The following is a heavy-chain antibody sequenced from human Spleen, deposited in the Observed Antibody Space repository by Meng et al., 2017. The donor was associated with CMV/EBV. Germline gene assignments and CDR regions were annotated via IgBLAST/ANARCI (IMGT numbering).Heavy chain of an antibody. CDR2: IKQDGSEK. CDR3: ARPKPDFWSGPFDY. Sequence: GESLKISCVTSGFTFTNFALAWIRQAPGKGLEWVANIKQDGSEKYYVDSVKGRFTISRDNAKNSLYLQMNSLRAEDTAVYYCARPKPDFWSGPFDYWGQGTLVTVSS. J-gene: IGHJ4*02. V-gene: IGHV3-7*01. D-gene: IGHD3-3*01. CDR1: GFTFTNFA.